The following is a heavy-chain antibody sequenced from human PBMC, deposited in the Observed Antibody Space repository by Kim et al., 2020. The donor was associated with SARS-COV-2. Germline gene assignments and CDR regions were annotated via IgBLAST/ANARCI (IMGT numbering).Heavy chain of an antibody. J-gene: IGHJ5*02. CDR3: TTEVYQLLEYWFDP. V-gene: IGHV3-15*01. D-gene: IGHD2-2*01. Sequence: AAPVKGRFTISRDDSKNTLYLQMNSLKTEDTAVYYCTTEVYQLLEYWFDPWGQGTLVTVSS.